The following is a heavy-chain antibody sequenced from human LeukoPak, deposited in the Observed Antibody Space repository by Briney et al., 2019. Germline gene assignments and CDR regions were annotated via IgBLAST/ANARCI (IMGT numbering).Heavy chain of an antibody. Sequence: PSETLSLTCTVSGGSISTYYWSWIRQPPGKGLEWIGYIYYSGSTNYNPSFKSRVTMSIDTSKNQFSLKLSSMTAADTAVYYCARDWSGLNWFDPWGQGTLVTVSS. D-gene: IGHD3-3*01. CDR2: IYYSGST. CDR3: ARDWSGLNWFDP. J-gene: IGHJ5*02. CDR1: GGSISTYY. V-gene: IGHV4-59*01.